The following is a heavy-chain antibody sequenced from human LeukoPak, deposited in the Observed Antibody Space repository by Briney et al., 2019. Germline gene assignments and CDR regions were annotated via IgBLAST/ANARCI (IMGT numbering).Heavy chain of an antibody. D-gene: IGHD4-17*01. Sequence: PGGSLRLSCAASGFTFSSYGMHWVRQAPGKGLEWVAFIRYDGSNKYYADSVKGRFTISRDNSKNTLYLQMNSLRAEDTAVYYCAKDHPDYGDIFDYWGQGTLVTVSS. CDR3: AKDHPDYGDIFDY. CDR2: IRYDGSNK. J-gene: IGHJ4*02. V-gene: IGHV3-30*02. CDR1: GFTFSSYG.